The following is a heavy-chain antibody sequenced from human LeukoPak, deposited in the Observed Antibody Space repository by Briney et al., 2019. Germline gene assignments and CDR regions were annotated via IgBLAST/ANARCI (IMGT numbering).Heavy chain of an antibody. V-gene: IGHV3-23*01. Sequence: GGSLRLSCAASGFTFSSYWMHWVRQAPGKGLEWVSAISAGGDITFYSDSVRGRFTISRDNSKETLYLQMNSLRAEDTALYYCENSLFTSAHGSGRAFDIWGQGTMVTVSS. D-gene: IGHD3-10*01. J-gene: IGHJ3*02. CDR3: ENSLFTSAHGSGRAFDI. CDR2: ISAGGDIT. CDR1: GFTFSSYW.